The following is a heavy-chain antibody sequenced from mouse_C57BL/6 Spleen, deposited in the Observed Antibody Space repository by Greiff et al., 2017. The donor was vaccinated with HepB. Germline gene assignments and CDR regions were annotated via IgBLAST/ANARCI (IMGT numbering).Heavy chain of an antibody. CDR1: GFTFSSYA. J-gene: IGHJ2*01. D-gene: IGHD2-1*01. CDR2: ISDGGSYT. V-gene: IGHV5-4*01. CDR3: ARDYYGDY. Sequence: EVKLVESGGGLVKPGGSLKLSCAASGFTFSSYAMSWVRQTPEKRLAWVATISDGGSYTYYPDNVKGRFTISRDNAKNNLYLQMSHLKSEDTAMYYCARDYYGDYWGQGTTLTVSS.